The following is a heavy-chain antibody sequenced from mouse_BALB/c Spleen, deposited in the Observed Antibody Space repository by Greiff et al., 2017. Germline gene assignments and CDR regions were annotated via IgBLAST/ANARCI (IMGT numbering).Heavy chain of an antibody. J-gene: IGHJ3*01. CDR2: INPSTGYT. V-gene: IGHV1-7*01. CDR3: ARSMITRAWFAY. CDR1: GYTFTSYW. Sequence: QVQLKQSGAELAKPGASVKMSCKASGYTFTSYWMHWVKQRPGQGLEWIGYINPSTGYTEYNQKFKDKATLTADKSSSTAYMQLSSLTSEDSAVYYCARSMITRAWFAYWGQGTLVTVSA. D-gene: IGHD2-4*01.